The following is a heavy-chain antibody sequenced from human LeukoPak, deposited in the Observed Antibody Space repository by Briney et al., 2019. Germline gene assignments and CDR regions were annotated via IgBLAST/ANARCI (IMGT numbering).Heavy chain of an antibody. J-gene: IGHJ4*02. CDR1: GFTFTGPS. V-gene: IGHV3-30*14. D-gene: IGHD3-10*01. Sequence: GGSLRLSCVGSGFTFTGPSMHWVRQAPGKGLEWVAVVANDEKTIFYADSVKGRFTISRDNSKSTLYIQMNSLRAEDTAVYYCARAKPKNMVRGLIMRRESRYYFDYWGQGTLVTVSS. CDR3: ARAKPKNMVRGLIMRRESRYYFDY. CDR2: VANDEKTI.